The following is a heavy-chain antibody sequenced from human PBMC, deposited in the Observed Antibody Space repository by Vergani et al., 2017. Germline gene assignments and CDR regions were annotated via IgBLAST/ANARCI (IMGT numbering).Heavy chain of an antibody. D-gene: IGHD3/OR15-3a*01. Sequence: QEQLVQSGAEVRKPGASVKVSCKASGYNFTSFDINWVRLATGQGLEWKGWMNPKSGNTAYAAKFQGRITMTRDSSTDTAYMEMKSLRSEDTAIYFCARGVLDSKYRHNWFGPWGQGTVVTVSS. CDR1: GYNFTSFD. CDR3: ARGVLDSKYRHNWFGP. V-gene: IGHV1-8*01. CDR2: MNPKSGNT. J-gene: IGHJ5*02.